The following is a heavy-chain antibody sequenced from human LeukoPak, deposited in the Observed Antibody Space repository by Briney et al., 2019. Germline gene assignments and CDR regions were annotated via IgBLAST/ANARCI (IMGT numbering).Heavy chain of an antibody. CDR1: GYTFTSFD. D-gene: IGHD2-15*01. CDR3: AREFRVVAATHGDDH. Sequence: GASVKVSCKASGYTFTSFDINWVRQATGQGLEWMGWMDPNSGNTGYAQKFQGRITMTRNTSINTAYMELSSLRSEDTAMYYCAREFRVVAATHGDDHWGQGTLVTVSS. V-gene: IGHV1-8*01. J-gene: IGHJ4*02. CDR2: MDPNSGNT.